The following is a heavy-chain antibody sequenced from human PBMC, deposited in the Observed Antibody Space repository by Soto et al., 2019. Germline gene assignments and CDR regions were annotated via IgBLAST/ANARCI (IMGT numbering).Heavy chain of an antibody. CDR1: GFTFSSYA. D-gene: IGHD6-13*01. J-gene: IGHJ5*02. V-gene: IGHV3-23*01. CDR3: AKRPGPDSSSWYVAWFDP. CDR2: ISGSGGST. Sequence: HPGGSLRLSCAASGFTFSSYAMSWVRQAPGKGLEWVSAISGSGGSTYYADSVKGRFTISRDNSKNTLYLQMNSLRAEDTAVYYCAKRPGPDSSSWYVAWFDPWGQGTLVTVSS.